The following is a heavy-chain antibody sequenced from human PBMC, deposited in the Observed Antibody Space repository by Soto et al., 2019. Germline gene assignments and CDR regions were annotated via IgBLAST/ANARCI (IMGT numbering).Heavy chain of an antibody. CDR1: GGSISSGGYY. Sequence: QVQLQESGPGLVKPSQTLSLTCTVSGGSISSGGYYWSWIRQHPGKGLEWIGYIYYSGSTYYTPSLKSRVTISVDTSKNQFSLKLSSVIAADTAVYYCASLSLVRGVTTSGVYYYMDVWGKGTTVTVSS. V-gene: IGHV4-31*03. D-gene: IGHD3-10*01. CDR2: IYYSGST. J-gene: IGHJ6*03. CDR3: ASLSLVRGVTTSGVYYYMDV.